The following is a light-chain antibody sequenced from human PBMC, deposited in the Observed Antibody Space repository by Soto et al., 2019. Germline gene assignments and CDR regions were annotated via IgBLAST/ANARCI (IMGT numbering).Light chain of an antibody. V-gene: IGKV3D-20*02. CDR3: QQRSSWYS. J-gene: IGKJ2*03. Sequence: EIVLTQSPGTLSLSPGEGATLSCRASENVYINSLAWYQQKPGQPPRLLIYGAATRASAVPDRFSGSGSGADFTLTITGLEPEDFAVYYCQQRSSWYSFGQGTKLEIK. CDR1: ENVYINS. CDR2: GAA.